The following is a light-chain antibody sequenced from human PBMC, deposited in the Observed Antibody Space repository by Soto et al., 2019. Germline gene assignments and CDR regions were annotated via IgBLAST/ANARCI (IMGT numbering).Light chain of an antibody. CDR3: QQRSNWPSLT. V-gene: IGKV3-11*01. CDR1: QSVKTY. Sequence: DIVLTQSPATLSLSPGERAILSCRASQSVKTYLAWYQQKPGQAPRLLLYDVSNRATGVPSRFSGSGSGTDFTLTISSLEPEDFGVYYCQQRSNWPSLTFGGGTTVEI. CDR2: DVS. J-gene: IGKJ4*01.